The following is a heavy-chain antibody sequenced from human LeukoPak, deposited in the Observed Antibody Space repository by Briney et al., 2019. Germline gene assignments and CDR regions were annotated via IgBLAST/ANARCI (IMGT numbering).Heavy chain of an antibody. CDR1: GFTFSSHW. CDR3: ARDWKTNSFDY. V-gene: IGHV3-7*03. J-gene: IGHJ4*02. Sequence: GGSLRLSCEASGFTFSSHWMSWGRQAPGKGLEWVANMNQDGTEKYYVDSVKGRFTISRDNAKNLLFLQMNSLRVEDAAVYYCARDWKTNSFDYWGQGTLVTVSS. D-gene: IGHD1-1*01. CDR2: MNQDGTEK.